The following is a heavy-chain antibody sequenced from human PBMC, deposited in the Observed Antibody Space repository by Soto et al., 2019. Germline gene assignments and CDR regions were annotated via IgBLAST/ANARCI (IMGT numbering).Heavy chain of an antibody. CDR2: ISWNSGSI. CDR1: GFTFDDYA. CDR3: AKVSAYGGSFDY. Sequence: GGSLRLSCAASGFTFDDYAMHWVRQAPGKGLEWVSGISWNSGSIGYADSVKGRFTISRDNAKNSLYLQMNSLRAEDTALYYCAKVSAYGGSFDYWGQGTLVTVSS. D-gene: IGHD4-17*01. J-gene: IGHJ4*02. V-gene: IGHV3-9*01.